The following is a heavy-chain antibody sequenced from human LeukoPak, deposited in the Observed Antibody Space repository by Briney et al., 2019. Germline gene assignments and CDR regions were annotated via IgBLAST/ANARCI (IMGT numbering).Heavy chain of an antibody. CDR3: ARDQYSYGINYYYYYYMDV. CDR1: GYSISSGYY. V-gene: IGHV4-38-2*02. Sequence: SETLSLTCTVSGYSISSGYYWGWIRQPPGKGLEWIGSIYHSGSTYYNPSLKSRVTISVDTSKNQFSLKLSSVTAADTAVYYCARDQYSYGINYYYYYYMDVWGKGTTVTVSS. J-gene: IGHJ6*03. CDR2: IYHSGST. D-gene: IGHD5-18*01.